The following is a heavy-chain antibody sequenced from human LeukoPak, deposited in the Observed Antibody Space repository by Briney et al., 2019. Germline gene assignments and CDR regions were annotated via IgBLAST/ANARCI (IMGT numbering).Heavy chain of an antibody. D-gene: IGHD6-6*01. CDR3: ARNSGYSSSPEGGLDY. V-gene: IGHV5-51*01. CDR1: GYSFTSYW. CDR2: IYPGDSDT. Sequence: PGESLKISCKGSGYSFTSYWIGWVRQMPGKGLEWMGIIYPGDSDTRYSPSFQGQVTISADKSISTAYLQWSSLKASDTAMYYCARNSGYSSSPEGGLDYWGQGTLVTVSS. J-gene: IGHJ4*02.